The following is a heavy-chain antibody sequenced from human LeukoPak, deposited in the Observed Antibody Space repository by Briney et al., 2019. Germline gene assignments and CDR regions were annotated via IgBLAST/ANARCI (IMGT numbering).Heavy chain of an antibody. CDR2: IYYSGST. Sequence: SETLSLTCTVSGGSISSCYWSWIRQPPGKGLEWIGYIYYSGSTNYNPSLKSRVTISVDASKNQFSLKLSSVTAADTAVYYCARAVYYYGSGSYSYYYYMDVWGKGTTVTVSS. CDR1: GGSISSCY. J-gene: IGHJ6*03. CDR3: ARAVYYYGSGSYSYYYYMDV. D-gene: IGHD3-10*01. V-gene: IGHV4-59*01.